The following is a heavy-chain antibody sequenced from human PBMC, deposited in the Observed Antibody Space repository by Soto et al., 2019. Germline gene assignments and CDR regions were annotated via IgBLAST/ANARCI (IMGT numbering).Heavy chain of an antibody. CDR2: SSAYNGNT. J-gene: IGHJ6*02. V-gene: IGHV1-18*01. D-gene: IGHD2-2*02. CDR3: ARDRVVVVPAAIDYYYYYGMDV. CDR1: GYTFTSYG. Sequence: QVQLVQSGAEVKKPGASVKVSCKASGYTFTSYGISWVRQAPGQGLEWMGWSSAYNGNTNYAQKLQGRVTMTTDTSTSTAYMELRSLRSDDTAVYYCARDRVVVVPAAIDYYYYYGMDVWGQGTTVTVSS.